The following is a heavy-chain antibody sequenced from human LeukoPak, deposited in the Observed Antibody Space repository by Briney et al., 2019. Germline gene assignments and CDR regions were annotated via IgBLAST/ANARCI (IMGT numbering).Heavy chain of an antibody. V-gene: IGHV4-34*01. Sequence: RPSETLSLTCAVYGGSFSGYYWSWIRQPPGKGLEWIGEINHSGSTNYNPSLKSRVTISVDTSKNQFSLKLSSVTAADTAVYYCARGRGDYGDYPTFRIDYYGMDVWGQGTTVTVSS. D-gene: IGHD4-17*01. CDR2: INHSGST. CDR3: ARGRGDYGDYPTFRIDYYGMDV. J-gene: IGHJ6*02. CDR1: GGSFSGYY.